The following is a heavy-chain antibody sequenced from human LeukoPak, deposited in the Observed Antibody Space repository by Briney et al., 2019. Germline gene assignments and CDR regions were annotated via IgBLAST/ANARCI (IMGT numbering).Heavy chain of an antibody. J-gene: IGHJ3*02. CDR1: GGSISSYY. CDR2: IYTSGST. Sequence: SETLSLTCTVSGGSISSYYWSWIRQPPGKGLEWIGYIYTSGSTNYNPSLKSRVAISVDTSKNQFSLKLSSVTAADTAVYYCARLVYYYDSSGQTDAFDIWGQGTMVTVSS. D-gene: IGHD3-22*01. CDR3: ARLVYYYDSSGQTDAFDI. V-gene: IGHV4-4*09.